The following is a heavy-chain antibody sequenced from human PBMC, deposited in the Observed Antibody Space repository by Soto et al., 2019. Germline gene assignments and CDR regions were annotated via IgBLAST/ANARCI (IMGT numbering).Heavy chain of an antibody. J-gene: IGHJ4*02. CDR1: GFSLTNHN. V-gene: IGHV3-48*01. Sequence: PGGSLRLSCAASGFSLTNHNMNWVRQAPGKGLEWISYISTSGSSTYYADSVKGRFTISRDNARNSLYLQMNSLRTEDTALYYCVRGGNYRLDCWGQGTLVTVSS. CDR2: ISTSGSST. D-gene: IGHD2-15*01. CDR3: VRGGNYRLDC.